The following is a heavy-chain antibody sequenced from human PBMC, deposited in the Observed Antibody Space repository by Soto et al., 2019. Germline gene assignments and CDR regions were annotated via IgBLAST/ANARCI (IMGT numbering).Heavy chain of an antibody. D-gene: IGHD3-22*01. Sequence: WSLRLSCAASGFTFSSYGMHWVRQAPGKGLEWVAVISYDGSNKYYADSVKGRFTISRDNSKNTLYLQMNSLRAEDTAVYYCAKDYYDSSGYSNWFDPWGQGTLVTVSS. J-gene: IGHJ5*02. CDR3: AKDYYDSSGYSNWFDP. CDR2: ISYDGSNK. V-gene: IGHV3-30*18. CDR1: GFTFSSYG.